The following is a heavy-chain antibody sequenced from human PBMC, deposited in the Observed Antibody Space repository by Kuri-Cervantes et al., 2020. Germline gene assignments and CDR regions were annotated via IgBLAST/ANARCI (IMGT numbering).Heavy chain of an antibody. Sequence: SQTLSLTCAVYGGSFSGYYWSWIRQPPGKGLEWIGEINHSGSTNYNPSLKSRVTISVDTSKNQFSLKLSSVTAADTAVYYCARDDISGSSLGSYYFDYWGQGTLVTVSS. D-gene: IGHD1-26*01. J-gene: IGHJ4*02. CDR1: GGSFSGYY. CDR3: ARDDISGSSLGSYYFDY. CDR2: INHSGST. V-gene: IGHV4-34*01.